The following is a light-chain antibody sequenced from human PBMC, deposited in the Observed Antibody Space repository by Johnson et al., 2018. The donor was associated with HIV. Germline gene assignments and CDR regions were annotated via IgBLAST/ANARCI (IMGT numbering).Light chain of an antibody. CDR1: SSNIGNNY. J-gene: IGLJ1*01. Sequence: HSVLTQPPSVSAAPGQKVTISCSGSSSNIGNNYVSWYQQLPGTAPKLLIYDNNKRPSGIPDRFSGSKSGTSATLGITGLQTGDEADYYGGTWDSSLSAGLFGTGTNVTVL. CDR3: GTWDSSLSAGL. CDR2: DNN. V-gene: IGLV1-51*01.